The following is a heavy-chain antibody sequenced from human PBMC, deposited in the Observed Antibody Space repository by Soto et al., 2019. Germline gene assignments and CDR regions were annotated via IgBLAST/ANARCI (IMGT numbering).Heavy chain of an antibody. CDR1: GGTFSSYA. CDR2: IIPIFGTA. Sequence: QVQLVQSGAEVKKPGSSVKVSCKASGGTFSSYAISWVRQAPGQGLEWMGGIIPIFGTANYAQKFQGRVTITADESTSTAYMERSSLRSEDTAVYYCARARGLMVPAATGSYWYFDLWGRGTLVTVSS. D-gene: IGHD2-2*01. V-gene: IGHV1-69*12. CDR3: ARARGLMVPAATGSYWYFDL. J-gene: IGHJ2*01.